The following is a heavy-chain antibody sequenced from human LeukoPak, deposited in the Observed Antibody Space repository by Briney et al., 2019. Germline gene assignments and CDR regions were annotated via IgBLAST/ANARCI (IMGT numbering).Heavy chain of an antibody. D-gene: IGHD3-10*01. CDR1: GRSFRIYY. CDR3: ARDYFGSGDRFDS. J-gene: IGHJ5*01. CDR2: IYYSGST. V-gene: IGHV4-59*01. Sequence: PSVTLPLPCTVWGRSFRIYYSCWLPHPPGKGLVWIGYIYYSGSTNYNPSLKSRVTISVDTSKNQFSLKLSSVTAADTAVYYCARDYFGSGDRFDSGGQGTLVTVS.